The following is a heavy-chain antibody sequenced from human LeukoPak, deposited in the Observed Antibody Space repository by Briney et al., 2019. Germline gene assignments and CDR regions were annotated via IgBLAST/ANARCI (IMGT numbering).Heavy chain of an antibody. J-gene: IGHJ4*02. V-gene: IGHV4-4*07. CDR2: IYTSGST. D-gene: IGHD3-22*01. CDR1: GGSISSYY. Sequence: SETLSLTCTVSGGSISSYYWSWIRQPAGKGLEWIGRIYTSGSTNYNPSLKSRATMSVDTSKNQFSLKLSSVTAADTAVYYCARESYDSSGNQGYYFDYWGQGTLVTVSS. CDR3: ARESYDSSGNQGYYFDY.